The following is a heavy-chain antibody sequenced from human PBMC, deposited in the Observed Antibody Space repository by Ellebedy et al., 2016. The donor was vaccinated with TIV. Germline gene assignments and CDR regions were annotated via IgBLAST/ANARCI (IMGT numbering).Heavy chain of an antibody. CDR3: AKGGGDAFDI. D-gene: IGHD3-3*01. J-gene: IGHJ3*02. Sequence: GESLKISXAASGFTFSSYSMNWVRQAPGKGLEWVSYISSSSSTIYYADSVKGRFTISRDNAKNSLYLQMNSLRAEDTAVYYCAKGGGDAFDIWGQGTMVTVSS. V-gene: IGHV3-48*01. CDR1: GFTFSSYS. CDR2: ISSSSSTI.